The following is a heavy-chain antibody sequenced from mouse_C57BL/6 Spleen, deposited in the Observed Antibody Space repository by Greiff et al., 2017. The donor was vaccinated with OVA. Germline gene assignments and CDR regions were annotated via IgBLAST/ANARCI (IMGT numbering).Heavy chain of an antibody. D-gene: IGHD1-1*01. CDR2: IDPSDSYT. V-gene: IGHV1-50*01. J-gene: IGHJ2*01. Sequence: VQLQQSGAELVKPGASVKLSCKASGYTFTSYWMQWVKQRPGQGLEWIGEIDPSDSYTNYNQKFKGKATLTVDTSSSTAYMQLSSLTSEDSAVYYCARSYYYGSSPLDYWGQGTTLTVSS. CDR3: ARSYYYGSSPLDY. CDR1: GYTFTSYW.